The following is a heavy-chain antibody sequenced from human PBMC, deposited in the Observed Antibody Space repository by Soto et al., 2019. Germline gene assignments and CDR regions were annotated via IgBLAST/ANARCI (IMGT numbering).Heavy chain of an antibody. V-gene: IGHV5-10-1*03. CDR2: IDPSDSYT. D-gene: IGHD3-22*01. Sequence: EVQLVLSGAEVKKPGESLRISCKGSGYSFTSYWISWVRQMPGKGLEWMGRIDPSDSYTNYSPSFQGHVTISADKSISTDYLQWSSLKASDTAIYYCARRLPYYYDSSGYFDYWGQGTLFTVSS. J-gene: IGHJ4*02. CDR1: GYSFTSYW. CDR3: ARRLPYYYDSSGYFDY.